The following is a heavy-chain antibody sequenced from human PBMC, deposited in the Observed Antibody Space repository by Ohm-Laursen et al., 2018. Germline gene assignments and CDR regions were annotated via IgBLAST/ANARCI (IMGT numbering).Heavy chain of an antibody. J-gene: IGHJ6*02. D-gene: IGHD3-3*01. V-gene: IGHV4-59*07. CDR1: GGSNSNYY. Sequence: PSDTLSLTCAVFGGSNSNYYWSWIRQPPGKGLEWIGYIYYSGSTNYNPSLKSRVTISVDTSKNQFSLKLSSVTAADTAVYYCAGYDFWSGLSRGMDVWGQGTTVTVSS. CDR3: AGYDFWSGLSRGMDV. CDR2: IYYSGST.